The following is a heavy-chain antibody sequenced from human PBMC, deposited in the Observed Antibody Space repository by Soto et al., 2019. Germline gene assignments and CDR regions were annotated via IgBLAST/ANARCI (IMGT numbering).Heavy chain of an antibody. J-gene: IGHJ6*02. CDR2: ISGSGGST. D-gene: IGHD2-15*01. CDR1: GFTFSSYA. CDR3: AKPSLAATPYYYYGIDV. V-gene: IGHV3-23*01. Sequence: EVQLLESGGGLVQPGGSLRLYCAASGFTFSSYAMSWVRQAPGKGLEWVSAISGSGGSTYYADSVKGRFTISRDNSKNTLYLQMNSLRAEDTAVYYCAKPSLAATPYYYYGIDVLGQGTTVTVSS.